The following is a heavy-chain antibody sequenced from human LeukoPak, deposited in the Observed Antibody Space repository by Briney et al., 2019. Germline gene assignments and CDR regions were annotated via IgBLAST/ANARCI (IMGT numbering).Heavy chain of an antibody. CDR1: GGSISSGGYY. V-gene: IGHV4-31*03. Sequence: SETLSLTCTVSGGSISSGGYYWSWIRQHPGKGLEWIGYIYYSGSTYYNPSLKSRVTISVDTSKNQFSLKLSSVTAADTAVYYCAKAPFNEGRIFDYWGQGTLVTVSS. CDR3: AKAPFNEGRIFDY. CDR2: IYYSGST. D-gene: IGHD1-1*01. J-gene: IGHJ4*02.